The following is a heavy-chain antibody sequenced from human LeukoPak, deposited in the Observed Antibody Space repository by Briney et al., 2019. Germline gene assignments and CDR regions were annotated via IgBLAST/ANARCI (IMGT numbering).Heavy chain of an antibody. CDR3: ARGYYGSGSYFFSGGAYNWFDP. Sequence: SETLSLTWAVYGGSFSGYYWSWIRQPPGKGLEWIGEINHSGSTNYNPSLKSRVTISVDTSKNQFSLKLSSVTAADTAVYYCARGYYGSGSYFFSGGAYNWFDPWGQGTLVTVSS. CDR2: INHSGST. J-gene: IGHJ5*02. V-gene: IGHV4-34*01. CDR1: GGSFSGYY. D-gene: IGHD3-10*01.